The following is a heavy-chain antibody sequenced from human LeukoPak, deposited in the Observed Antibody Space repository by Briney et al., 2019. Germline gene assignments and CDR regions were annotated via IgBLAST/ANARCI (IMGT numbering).Heavy chain of an antibody. J-gene: IGHJ4*02. D-gene: IGHD2-2*01. CDR1: GFTFSAYW. CDR3: ARDGGSAMPFDY. Sequence: GGSLRLSCAASGFTFSAYWMSWVRQAPGKGLEWVANIRQDGSDKYYVVSVKGRFTISRDNAKNSLYLQMNSLRAEDTAVYCCARDGGSAMPFDYWGQGTLVTVSS. CDR2: IRQDGSDK. V-gene: IGHV3-7*01.